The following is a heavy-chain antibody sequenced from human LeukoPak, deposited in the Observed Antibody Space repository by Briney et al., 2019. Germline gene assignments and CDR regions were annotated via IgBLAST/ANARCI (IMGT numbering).Heavy chain of an antibody. J-gene: IGHJ5*02. Sequence: SETLSLTCTVSGYSISSGYYWGWVRQPPGKGLEWIGNIYHSGSTYYNPSLKSRVTISVDTCKNQFSLKVYSVTAADTAVYYCARTYSNPNRFDPWGQGTLVTVSS. CDR2: IYHSGST. V-gene: IGHV4-38-2*02. D-gene: IGHD4-11*01. CDR1: GYSISSGYY. CDR3: ARTYSNPNRFDP.